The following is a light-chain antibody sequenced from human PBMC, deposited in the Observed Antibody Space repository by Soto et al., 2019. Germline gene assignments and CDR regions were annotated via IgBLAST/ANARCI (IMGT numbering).Light chain of an antibody. Sequence: QSALTQPASVSGSPGQSITISCTGTSSDINDYNYVSWYQQHPGKAPKVLIFEVRNRPSGVSDRFSGSKSGTTASLTISGLQAEDEADYYCRSYTTNNTPHYVFGTGTKVTVL. CDR1: SSDINDYNY. J-gene: IGLJ1*01. CDR3: RSYTTNNTPHYV. CDR2: EVR. V-gene: IGLV2-14*01.